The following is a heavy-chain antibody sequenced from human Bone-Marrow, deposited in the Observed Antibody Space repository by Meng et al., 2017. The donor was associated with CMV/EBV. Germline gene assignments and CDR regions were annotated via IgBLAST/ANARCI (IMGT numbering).Heavy chain of an antibody. V-gene: IGHV3-48*04. D-gene: IGHD6-19*01. CDR1: GFTFSSYS. CDR3: ARGYSSGWRIVQGYAVKSPFAY. J-gene: IGHJ4*02. CDR2: ISSSSTI. Sequence: GGSLRLSCAASGFTFSSYSMNWVRQAPGKGLEWVSYISSSSTIYYADSVKGRFTISRDNAKNSLYLQMNSLRAEDTAVYYCARGYSSGWRIVQGYAVKSPFAYWGQGDLVNVAS.